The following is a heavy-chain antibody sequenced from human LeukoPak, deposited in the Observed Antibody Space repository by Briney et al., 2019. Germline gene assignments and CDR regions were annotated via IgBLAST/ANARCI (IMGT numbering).Heavy chain of an antibody. J-gene: IGHJ6*03. CDR1: GFTFSSYA. CDR3: ARDGGGTIFGMVIILHYMDV. CDR2: ISSSGSNT. D-gene: IGHD3-3*01. V-gene: IGHV3-23*01. Sequence: GGTLRLSCAASGFTFSSYAINWVRQAPGKGLEWVSTISSSGSNTYYADSVKGRFTISRDNSKNTLYLQMNSLRAEDTAVYYCARDGGGTIFGMVIILHYMDVWGKGTTVTVSS.